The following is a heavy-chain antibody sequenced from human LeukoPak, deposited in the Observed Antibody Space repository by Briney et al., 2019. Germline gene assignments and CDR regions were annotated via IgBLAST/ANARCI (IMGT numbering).Heavy chain of an antibody. CDR2: ISGSGGST. V-gene: IGHV3-23*01. J-gene: IGHJ4*02. CDR3: ARDPVGDSTALDY. D-gene: IGHD3-22*01. Sequence: PGGSLRLSCAASGFTFSSYAMSWVRQAPGKGLEWVSAISGSGGSTYYADSVKGRFTISRDNSKNTLYLQMNSLRAEDTAVYYCARDPVGDSTALDYWGQGTLVTVSS. CDR1: GFTFSSYA.